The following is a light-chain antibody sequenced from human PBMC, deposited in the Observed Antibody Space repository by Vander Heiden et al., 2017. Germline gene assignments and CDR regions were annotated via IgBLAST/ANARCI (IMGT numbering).Light chain of an antibody. CDR1: QSVLYSSNNKNY. Sequence: DIVITQPPDSLAVSLGERATINCKSSQSVLYSSNNKNYLAWYQQKPGQPPKLLIYWASTRESGVPDRFSGSGSGTDFTLTISSLQAEDVAVYYCQQYYSTPYTFGQGTKLEIK. CDR2: WAS. CDR3: QQYYSTPYT. V-gene: IGKV4-1*01. J-gene: IGKJ2*01.